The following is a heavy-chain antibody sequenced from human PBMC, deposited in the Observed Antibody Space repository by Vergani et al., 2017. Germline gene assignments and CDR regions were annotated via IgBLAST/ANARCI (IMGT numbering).Heavy chain of an antibody. D-gene: IGHD2-15*01. Sequence: VQLVQSGAEVKKPGATVKISCKVSGYTFTDYYMHWVRQAPGQGLEWMGWINPNSGGTNYAQKFQGRVTMTRDTSISTAYMELSRLRSDDTAVYYCARDGERGYCSGGSCYSGYYYYMDVWGKGTTVTVSS. CDR1: GYTFTDYY. J-gene: IGHJ6*03. CDR3: ARDGERGYCSGGSCYSGYYYYMDV. CDR2: INPNSGGT. V-gene: IGHV1-2*02.